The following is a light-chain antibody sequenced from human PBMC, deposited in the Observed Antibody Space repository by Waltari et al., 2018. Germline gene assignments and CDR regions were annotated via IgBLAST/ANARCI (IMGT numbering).Light chain of an antibody. Sequence: DIQMTQSPSTRSPSVGDGVTIPCRASQSVPRYFAWYQQKPGKAPKVLIWDVSSLERGVPSRFSGSGSGTEFTLTISSLQPDDFATYYCQQYDRYSAWTFGQGTKVEIK. J-gene: IGKJ1*01. CDR1: QSVPRY. V-gene: IGKV1-5*01. CDR2: DVS. CDR3: QQYDRYSAWT.